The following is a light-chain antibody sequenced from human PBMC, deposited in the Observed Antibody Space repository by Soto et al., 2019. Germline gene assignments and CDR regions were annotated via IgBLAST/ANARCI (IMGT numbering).Light chain of an antibody. V-gene: IGKV1-39*01. CDR2: VAS. J-gene: IGKJ4*01. CDR1: QNIGRF. CDR3: QQSFTTPLT. Sequence: DIQMTQSPSSLSASVGDRVTITCRASQNIGRFLNWHQQKPGKAPNVLINVASTLRSGVPSRFSGSGCGTDFNLTINSLQPEDFATYFCQQSFTTPLTFGGGTKVDIK.